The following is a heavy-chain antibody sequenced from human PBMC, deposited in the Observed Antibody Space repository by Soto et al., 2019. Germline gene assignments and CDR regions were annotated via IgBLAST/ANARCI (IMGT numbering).Heavy chain of an antibody. CDR3: ARDSGMIRGSYGVDV. J-gene: IGHJ6*02. Sequence: GGSLRLSCAASGFTVTSKYLTWVRQAPGKGLEWVSVIYSGGGTYYPDSVKGRFTSSRDKSQNTLYLQMDSLRVEDTAVYYCARDSGMIRGSYGVDVWGQGTTVTV. CDR1: GFTVTSKY. CDR2: IYSGGGT. V-gene: IGHV3-53*01. D-gene: IGHD3-10*01.